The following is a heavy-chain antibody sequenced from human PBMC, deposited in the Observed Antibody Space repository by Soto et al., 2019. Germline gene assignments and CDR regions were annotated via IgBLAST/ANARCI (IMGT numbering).Heavy chain of an antibody. J-gene: IGHJ3*02. CDR1: GFTFSSYA. D-gene: IGHD3-22*01. CDR2: ISYDGSNK. V-gene: IGHV3-30-3*01. Sequence: QPGGSLRLSCAASGFTFSSYAMHWVRQAPGKGLEWVAVISYDGSNKYYADSVKGRFTISRDNSKNTLYLQMNSLRAEDTAVYYCARAPYYYDSSGLYAFDIWGQGTMVTVSS. CDR3: ARAPYYYDSSGLYAFDI.